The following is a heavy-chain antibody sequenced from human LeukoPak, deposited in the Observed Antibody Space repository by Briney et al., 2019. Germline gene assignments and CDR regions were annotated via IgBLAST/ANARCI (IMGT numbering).Heavy chain of an antibody. J-gene: IGHJ4*02. V-gene: IGHV3-30*04. CDR3: ARDVAWGALDY. D-gene: IGHD7-27*01. Sequence: GGSLRLSCAASGFTFSSYVMHWVRQAPGKGLEWVAIISYDGSNEYYADSVKGRFTISRDNSKNTLSLQMNSLRDEDTAVYYCARDVAWGALDYWGQGTLVTVSS. CDR1: GFTFSSYV. CDR2: ISYDGSNE.